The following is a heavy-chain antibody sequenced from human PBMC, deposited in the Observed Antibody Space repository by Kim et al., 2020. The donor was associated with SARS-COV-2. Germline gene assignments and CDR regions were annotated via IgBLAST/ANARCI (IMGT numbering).Heavy chain of an antibody. CDR2: ISSSSSYI. D-gene: IGHD2-15*01. CDR3: ARVLCSGGNCYFFDY. Sequence: GGSLRLSCAASGFTFSSYSMNWVRQAPGKGLEWVSSISSSSSYIYYADSVKGRFTISRDNAKNSLNLQMNSLRAEDTAVYYCARVLCSGGNCYFFDYWGQGTLVTVSS. V-gene: IGHV3-21*01. CDR1: GFTFSSYS. J-gene: IGHJ4*02.